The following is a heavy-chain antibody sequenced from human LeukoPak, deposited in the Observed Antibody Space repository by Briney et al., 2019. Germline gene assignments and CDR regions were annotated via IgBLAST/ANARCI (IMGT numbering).Heavy chain of an antibody. CDR3: ARERNGGLRYGTFDY. J-gene: IGHJ4*02. Sequence: SRTLSLTCAISGDSVSRNSVAWDWLRQSPSRGLEWLGSTYCRTRCYKDYALSLKSRISINSDTSHNQFSLQLSSVTPEDAAVYYCARERNGGLRYGTFDYWGQGTLVTVSS. V-gene: IGHV6-1*01. D-gene: IGHD3-16*01. CDR1: GDSVSRNSVA. CDR2: TYCRTRCYK.